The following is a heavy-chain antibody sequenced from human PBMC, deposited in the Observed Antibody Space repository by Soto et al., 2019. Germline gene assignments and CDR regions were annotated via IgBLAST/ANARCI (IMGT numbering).Heavy chain of an antibody. CDR3: SLLGGEYYYYSCGKSQHDYYYYGMDV. V-gene: IGHV1-46*03. J-gene: IGHJ6*02. Sequence: ASVKVSCKASGYTFTSYYMHWVRQAPGQGLEWMGLINPSRGSTIYAQKFQGRVPMTRDTSTSGGYVELSSLRSEDTAVYYCSLLGGEYYYYSCGKSQHDYYYYGMDVWGQGTTVTVSS. CDR1: GYTFTSYY. D-gene: IGHD3-22*01. CDR2: INPSRGST.